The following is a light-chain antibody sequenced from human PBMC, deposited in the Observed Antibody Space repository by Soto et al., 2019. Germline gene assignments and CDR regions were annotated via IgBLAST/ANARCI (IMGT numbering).Light chain of an antibody. CDR3: QQHYSYPLT. CDR1: QGISSY. CDR2: AAS. J-gene: IGKJ4*01. V-gene: IGKV1-9*01. Sequence: DIQLTQSPSFLSASVGDRVTITCRASQGISSYLACYQQKPGKAPKLRIYAASTLQSGVPSRFSGSGSGTEFTLTFSSQQPEDFASYYCQQHYSYPLTFGGGTKVEI.